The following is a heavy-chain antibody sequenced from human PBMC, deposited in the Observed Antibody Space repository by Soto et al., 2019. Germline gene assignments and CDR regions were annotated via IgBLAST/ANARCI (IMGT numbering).Heavy chain of an antibody. CDR2: IYHSGST. V-gene: IGHV4-4*02. D-gene: IGHD6-13*01. CDR1: GGSISRSNW. CDR3: ARGLSIAAAGT. J-gene: IGHJ4*02. Sequence: SETLSLTCAVSGGSISRSNWWSWVRQPPGKGLEWIGEIYHSGSTNYNPSLKSRVTISVDKSKNQFSLELSSLRSEDTAVYYCARGLSIAAAGTWGQGTLVTVSX.